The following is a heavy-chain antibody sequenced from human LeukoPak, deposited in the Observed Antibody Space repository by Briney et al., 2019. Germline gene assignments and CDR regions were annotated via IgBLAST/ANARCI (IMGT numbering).Heavy chain of an antibody. J-gene: IGHJ4*02. D-gene: IGHD1-26*01. CDR3: AREGSGSSQGGLDY. CDR1: GYTFTSYG. V-gene: IGHV1-18*01. Sequence: ASVKVSCKASGYTFTSYGISWVRQAPGQGLEWMGWISAYNGNTNYAQKLQGRVTMTRDTSTSTVYMELSSLRSEDTAVYYCAREGSGSSQGGLDYWGQGTLVTVSS. CDR2: ISAYNGNT.